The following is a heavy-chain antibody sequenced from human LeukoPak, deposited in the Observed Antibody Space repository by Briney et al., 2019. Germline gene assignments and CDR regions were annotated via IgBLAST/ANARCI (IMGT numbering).Heavy chain of an antibody. CDR2: INHSGST. CDR3: ARGKFGYYGSGSYYKLGFDP. CDR1: GGSFSGYY. V-gene: IGHV4-34*01. Sequence: PSETLSLTCAVYGGSFSGYYWSWIRQPPGKGLEWIGEINHSGSTNYNPSLKSRVTISVDTSKNQFSLKLSSVTAADTAVYYCARGKFGYYGSGSYYKLGFDPWGQGTLVTVSS. J-gene: IGHJ5*02. D-gene: IGHD3-10*01.